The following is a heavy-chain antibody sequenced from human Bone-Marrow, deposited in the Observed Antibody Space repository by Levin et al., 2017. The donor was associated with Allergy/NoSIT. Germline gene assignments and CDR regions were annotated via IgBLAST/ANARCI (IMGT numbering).Heavy chain of an antibody. CDR1: GFTFSSYA. V-gene: IGHV3-23*01. Sequence: GGSLRLSCAASGFTFSSYAMSWVRQAPGKGLEWVSAISGSGGTTYYADSVKGRFTISRDNSKNTLYLQMNSLRAEDTAVYYCTRDHRGGGTGYSDCWGQGTLVTVSS. CDR3: TRDHRGGGTGYSDC. CDR2: ISGSGGTT. D-gene: IGHD2-15*01. J-gene: IGHJ4*02.